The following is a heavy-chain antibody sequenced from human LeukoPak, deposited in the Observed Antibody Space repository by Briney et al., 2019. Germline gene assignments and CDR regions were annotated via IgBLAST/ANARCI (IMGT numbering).Heavy chain of an antibody. CDR1: GFTFSSYD. Sequence: GGSLRLSRAASGFTFSSYDMHWVRQAPGKGLEWVAFIRYDGSNKYYADSVKGRFTISRDNSKNTLYLQMNSLRAADTAVYYCARIVPAEPDYWGQGTLVTVSS. CDR3: ARIVPAEPDY. J-gene: IGHJ4*02. CDR2: IRYDGSNK. D-gene: IGHD2/OR15-2a*01. V-gene: IGHV3-30*02.